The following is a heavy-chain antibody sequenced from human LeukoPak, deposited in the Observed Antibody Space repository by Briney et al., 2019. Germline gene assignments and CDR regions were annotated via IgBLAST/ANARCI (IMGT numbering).Heavy chain of an antibody. J-gene: IGHJ5*02. Sequence: SETLSLTCTVSDASISSYFWTWIRQPPGKGLEWIGYVYYSGSTNYNPSLRSRVTISVDTSKKQLSLKLSSVTAADTAVYYCARGLMGGWFDPWGQGTLVTVSS. CDR1: DASISSYF. CDR3: ARGLMGGWFDP. D-gene: IGHD1-26*01. CDR2: VYYSGST. V-gene: IGHV4-59*01.